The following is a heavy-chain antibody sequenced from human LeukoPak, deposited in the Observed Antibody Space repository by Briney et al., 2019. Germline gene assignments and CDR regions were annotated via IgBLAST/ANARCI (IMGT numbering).Heavy chain of an antibody. D-gene: IGHD3-10*01. CDR2: ISYDGSIK. CDR3: AREDPVRALDY. Sequence: GGSLRLSCAASGFTFNSHAIHWVRQAPGKGLEWVAVISYDGSIKYYTDSVKGRFTISRDNSKNTLYLQMNSLRAEDTAVYYCAREDPVRALDYWGQGTLVTVSS. V-gene: IGHV3-30*14. CDR1: GFTFNSHA. J-gene: IGHJ4*02.